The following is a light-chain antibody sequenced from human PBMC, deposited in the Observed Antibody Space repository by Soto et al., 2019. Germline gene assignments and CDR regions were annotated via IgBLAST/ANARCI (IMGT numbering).Light chain of an antibody. CDR3: CSHAGSFL. V-gene: IGLV2-11*01. CDR1: SSDVGGYNY. Sequence: QSALTQPRSVSGSPGQSVTISCTGTSSDVGGYNYVSWYQQHPGKAPKLMIYDVSKRPSGVPDRFSGSKSGTTASLTIAGLQAEDEGEYYGCSHAGSFLFGGGTKLTVL. J-gene: IGLJ2*01. CDR2: DVS.